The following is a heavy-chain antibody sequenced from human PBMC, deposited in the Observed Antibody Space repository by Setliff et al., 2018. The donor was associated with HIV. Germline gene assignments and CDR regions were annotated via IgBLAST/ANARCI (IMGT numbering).Heavy chain of an antibody. Sequence: PSETLSLTCVVSGYSISSDYYWGWIRQPPGKGLEWIGSFSPRGRTYQNASLKRRVTISVDRSKNQFSLKLISVTAADTAIYYCASTTSGVSGSYPAHAFDIWGQGTMVTVSS. CDR2: FSPRGRT. CDR1: GYSISSDYY. V-gene: IGHV4-38-2*01. J-gene: IGHJ3*02. CDR3: ASTTSGVSGSYPAHAFDI. D-gene: IGHD3-10*01.